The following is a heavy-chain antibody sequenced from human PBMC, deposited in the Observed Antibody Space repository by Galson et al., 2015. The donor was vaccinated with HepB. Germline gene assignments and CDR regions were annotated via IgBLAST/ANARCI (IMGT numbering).Heavy chain of an antibody. CDR2: IRSKAYGGTT. J-gene: IGHJ4*02. CDR3: TCGPTSDY. Sequence: SLRLSCAASGFTFGDYAMSWVRQAPGKGLEWVGFIRSKAYGGTTEYTASVKGRFTISRDDSKSIAYLQMNSLKTEDTAVYYCTCGPTSDYWGQGTLVTVSS. CDR1: GFTFGDYA. V-gene: IGHV3-49*04. D-gene: IGHD5-24*01.